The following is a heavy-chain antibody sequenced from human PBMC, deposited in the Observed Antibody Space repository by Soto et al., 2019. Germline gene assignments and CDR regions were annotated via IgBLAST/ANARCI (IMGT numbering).Heavy chain of an antibody. Sequence: PSETLSLTCTVSGGSISSGGYYWSWIRQHPGKGLEWIGKIYHSGSTNYNPSLKSRVTISVDKSKNQFSLKLSSVTAADTAVYYCARVYMVQGTIIRYFDYWGQGTLVTVSS. CDR3: ARVYMVQGTIIRYFDY. D-gene: IGHD3-10*01. J-gene: IGHJ4*02. V-gene: IGHV4-39*07. CDR2: IYHSGST. CDR1: GGSISSGGYY.